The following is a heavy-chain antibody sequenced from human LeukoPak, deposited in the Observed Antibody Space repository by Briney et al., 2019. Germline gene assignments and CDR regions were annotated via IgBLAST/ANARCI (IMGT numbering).Heavy chain of an antibody. V-gene: IGHV3-30*02. D-gene: IGHD3-16*02. J-gene: IGHJ4*02. CDR1: GFTFSSSG. CDR3: AKGAFVRLGELSPH. Sequence: PGGSLRLSCAASGFTFSSSGMHWVRQAPGRGLEGVAFIRHDGTKTYYADSVKGRFTISRDSSENTLYLQMNILRTDDTAVYYCAKGAFVRLGELSPHWGQGTLVTVSS. CDR2: IRHDGTKT.